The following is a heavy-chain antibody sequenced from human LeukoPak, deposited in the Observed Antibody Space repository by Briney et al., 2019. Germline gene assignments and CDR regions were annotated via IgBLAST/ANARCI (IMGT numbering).Heavy chain of an antibody. CDR3: ARAVKYWWGLSAFDI. V-gene: IGHV4-61*02. J-gene: IGHJ3*02. Sequence: SETLSLTCTVSGDSISSGDYYWSWIRQPAGKGLEWIGRISSSGSTNYNPSLKSRVTISVDTSKNQFSLKLSSVTAADTAVYYCARAVKYWWGLSAFDIWGQGTMVTVSS. CDR1: GDSISSGDYY. CDR2: ISSSGST. D-gene: IGHD2-8*02.